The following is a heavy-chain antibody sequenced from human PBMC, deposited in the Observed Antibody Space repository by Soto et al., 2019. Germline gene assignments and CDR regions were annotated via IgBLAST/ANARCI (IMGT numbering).Heavy chain of an antibody. CDR1: GFIFNHYG. CDR3: ARDALGYCRSASCYIYYGMDV. J-gene: IGHJ6*02. D-gene: IGHD2-2*02. Sequence: PGGSLRLSWATSGFIFNHYGMHWVRQAPGKGLEWVAVIDNDGSNIIYEDSVNGRFTISRDNSKSKLYLQMNSLRAEDTAIYYCARDALGYCRSASCYIYYGMDVWGQGTTVTVSS. V-gene: IGHV3-33*01. CDR2: IDNDGSNI.